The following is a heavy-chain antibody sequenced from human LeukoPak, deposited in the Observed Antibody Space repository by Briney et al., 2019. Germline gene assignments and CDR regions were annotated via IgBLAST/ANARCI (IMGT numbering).Heavy chain of an antibody. D-gene: IGHD6-6*01. CDR1: GFTFDDYG. V-gene: IGHV3-20*04. CDR3: ARDSRIAARRGYNWFDP. CDR2: INWNGGST. J-gene: IGHJ5*02. Sequence: PGGSLRLSCAASGFTFDDYGMSWVRQAPGKGLEWVSGINWNGGSTGYADSVKGRFTISRDNAKNSLYLQMNSLRAEDTALYYCARDSRIAARRGYNWFDPWGQGTLVTVSS.